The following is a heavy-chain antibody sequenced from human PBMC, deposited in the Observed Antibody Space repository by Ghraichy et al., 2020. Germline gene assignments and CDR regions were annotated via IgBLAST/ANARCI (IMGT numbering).Heavy chain of an antibody. CDR2: ISGSGGST. V-gene: IGHV3-23*01. CDR3: AKAIARYSYGGGRYFDI. CDR1: GFIFNNYA. Sequence: GGSLRLSCAASGFIFNNYAMEWVRQAPGKGLEWVSGISGSGGSTNFADSVKGRFTISRDNSKNTLYLQMNYLRAEDTAIYYCAKAIARYSYGGGRYFDIWGQGTMVTVSS. D-gene: IGHD5-18*01. J-gene: IGHJ3*02.